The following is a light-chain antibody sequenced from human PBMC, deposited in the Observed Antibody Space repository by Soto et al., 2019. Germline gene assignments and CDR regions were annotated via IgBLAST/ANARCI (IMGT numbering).Light chain of an antibody. V-gene: IGKV3-11*01. J-gene: IGKJ5*01. CDR2: DAS. CDR3: QQRSNWPLIT. Sequence: EIVLTQSPATLSLSPGERATLSCSASQSISSYLACYQQKPGQAPRLLIYDASNRATSIPARFSSSRSGTDFTLAIRSLEPEDCADYFCQQRSNWPLITFGQGTRQEIK. CDR1: QSISSY.